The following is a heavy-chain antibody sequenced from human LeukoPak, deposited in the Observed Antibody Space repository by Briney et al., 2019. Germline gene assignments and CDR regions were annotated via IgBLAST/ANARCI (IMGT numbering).Heavy chain of an antibody. CDR2: INHSGST. CDR1: GGSFSDYY. Sequence: SETLSLTCAVYGGSFSDYYWSWIRQPPGKGLEWIGEINHSGSTNYNPSPKSQVTISVDTSKNQFSLRLSSVTAADTAVYYCARKWARRGYFDYWGQGTLVTVSS. CDR3: ARKWARRGYFDY. D-gene: IGHD6-6*01. V-gene: IGHV4-34*01. J-gene: IGHJ4*02.